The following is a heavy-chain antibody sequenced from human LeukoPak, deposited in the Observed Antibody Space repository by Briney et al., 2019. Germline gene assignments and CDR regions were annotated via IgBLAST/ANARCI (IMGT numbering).Heavy chain of an antibody. Sequence: SETLSLTCAVYGGSFSGYYWSWIRQPPGKGLEWIGEINHSGSTNYNPSLKSRVTISVDTSKNQFSLKLSSVTAADTAVYYCARHLGYNWNPIWFDPWGQGTLVTVSS. CDR1: GGSFSGYY. CDR3: ARHLGYNWNPIWFDP. CDR2: INHSGST. V-gene: IGHV4-34*01. D-gene: IGHD1-20*01. J-gene: IGHJ5*02.